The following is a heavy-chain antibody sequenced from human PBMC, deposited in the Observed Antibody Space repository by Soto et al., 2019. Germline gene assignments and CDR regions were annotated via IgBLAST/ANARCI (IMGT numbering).Heavy chain of an antibody. Sequence: QVQLVQSGAEVKKPGASVKVSCKASGYNFVSYYMHWVRQAPGEGLEWMGIINPSGGNADYAQKFRGRVTLTSDTSTSTVYMELSSLRSEDTAVYYCARASLQNYFEFWGQGTLVTVSS. V-gene: IGHV1-46*01. CDR1: GYNFVSYY. J-gene: IGHJ4*02. CDR2: INPSGGNA. CDR3: ARASLQNYFEF.